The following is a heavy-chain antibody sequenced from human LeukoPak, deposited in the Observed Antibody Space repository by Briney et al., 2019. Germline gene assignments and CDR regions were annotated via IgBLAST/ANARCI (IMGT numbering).Heavy chain of an antibody. CDR1: GFTFINYS. D-gene: IGHD2-15*01. CDR3: ARGDCSGGSCYLSLTTIDY. V-gene: IGHV3-21*01. J-gene: IGHJ4*02. CDR2: ISTNSAFI. Sequence: GGSLRLSCTASGFTFINYSMNWVRQAPGKGLEWVSSISTNSAFIYYADSVRGRFTISRDNAKNSLYLQMNSLRAEDTAVYYCARGDCSGGSCYLSLTTIDYWGQGTLVTVSS.